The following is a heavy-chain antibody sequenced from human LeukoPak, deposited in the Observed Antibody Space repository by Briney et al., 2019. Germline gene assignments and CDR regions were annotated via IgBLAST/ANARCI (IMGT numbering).Heavy chain of an antibody. CDR1: GGTFSSYA. V-gene: IGHV1-69*13. D-gene: IGHD3-3*02. CDR2: IIPIFGTA. CDR3: AYLARYYYYGMDV. Sequence: SVKVSCKASGGTFSSYAISWVRQAPGQGLEWMGGIIPIFGTANYAQKFQGRVTITADESTSTAYMELSSLRSEDAAVYYCAYLARYYYYGMDVWGQGTTVTVSS. J-gene: IGHJ6*02.